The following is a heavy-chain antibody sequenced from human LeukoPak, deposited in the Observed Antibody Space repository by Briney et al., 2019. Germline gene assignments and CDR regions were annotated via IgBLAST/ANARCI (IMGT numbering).Heavy chain of an antibody. CDR1: GFTFSSYS. J-gene: IGHJ3*02. V-gene: IGHV3-21*01. CDR2: ISSSSYI. Sequence: GGSLRLSCAASGFTFSSYSMNWVRQAPGKGLEWVSSISSSSYIYYADSVKGRFTISRDNAKNSLYLQMNSLRAEDTAVYYCARDEDVPESGWTAFDIWGQGTMVTVSS. D-gene: IGHD6-19*01. CDR3: ARDEDVPESGWTAFDI.